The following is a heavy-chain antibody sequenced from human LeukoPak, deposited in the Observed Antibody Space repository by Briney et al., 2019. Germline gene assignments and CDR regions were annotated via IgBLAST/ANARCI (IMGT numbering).Heavy chain of an antibody. Sequence: ASVKVSCKASGGTFSSYGISWVRQAPGQGLEWMGWISAYNGNTNYAQKLQGRVTMTTDTSTSTAYMELRSLRSDDTAVYYCAREGSGWYGYYFDYWGQGTLVTVPS. J-gene: IGHJ4*02. D-gene: IGHD6-19*01. V-gene: IGHV1-18*01. CDR3: AREGSGWYGYYFDY. CDR1: GGTFSSYG. CDR2: ISAYNGNT.